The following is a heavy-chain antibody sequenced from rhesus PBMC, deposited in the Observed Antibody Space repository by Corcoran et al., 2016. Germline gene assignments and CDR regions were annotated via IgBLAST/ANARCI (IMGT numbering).Heavy chain of an antibody. J-gene: IGHJ4*01. V-gene: IGHV4-65*01. CDR2: ISGSSGST. D-gene: IGHD3-9*01. CDR3: ARFFPVSDY. CDR1: GGSVSSSTW. Sequence: QVQLQESGPGLVKPSETLSLTCAVSGGSVSSSTWWSWIRRPPGKGLEWIGYISGSSGSTYYNPSLKSRVTISTDTSKNQFSLKLSSVTAADTAVYYCARFFPVSDYWGQGVLVTVSS.